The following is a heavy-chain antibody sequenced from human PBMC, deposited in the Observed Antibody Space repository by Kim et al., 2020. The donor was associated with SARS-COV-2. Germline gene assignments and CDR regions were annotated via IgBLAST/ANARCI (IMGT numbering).Heavy chain of an antibody. Sequence: SETLSLTCTVSGGSISSYYWSWIRQPPGKGLEWIGYIYYSGSTNYNASLKSRVTISVDTSKNQFSLKLSSVTAADTAVYYCARLRRYYGSGSYYNGLHFDYWGQGTLVTVSS. CDR3: ARLRRYYGSGSYYNGLHFDY. D-gene: IGHD3-10*01. CDR2: IYYSGST. J-gene: IGHJ4*02. V-gene: IGHV4-59*08. CDR1: GGSISSYY.